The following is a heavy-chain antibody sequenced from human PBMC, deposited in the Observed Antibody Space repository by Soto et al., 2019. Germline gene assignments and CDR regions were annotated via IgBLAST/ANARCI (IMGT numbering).Heavy chain of an antibody. D-gene: IGHD6-19*01. CDR1: GGSFSGYY. CDR2: INHSGST. Sequence: QVQLQQWGAGLLKPSETLSLTCAVYGGSFSGYYWSWILQPPGKGLEWIGEINHSGSTNYNPSLKSRVTISVDTSKNQFSLKLSSVTAADTAVYYCARSSIAVAGKPVDYWGQGTLVTVSS. CDR3: ARSSIAVAGKPVDY. V-gene: IGHV4-34*01. J-gene: IGHJ4*02.